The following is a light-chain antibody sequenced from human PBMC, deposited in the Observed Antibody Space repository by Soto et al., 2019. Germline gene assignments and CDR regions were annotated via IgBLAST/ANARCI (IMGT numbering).Light chain of an antibody. J-gene: IGKJ2*01. V-gene: IGKV3-15*01. CDR3: HQGHNWPLT. CDR2: SAS. CDR1: QSISTE. Sequence: EIAMTQSPATLSVSPGERATLSCRASQSISTELAWYQQIPGQPPRLLIYSASTRATGVPARFTGSGSGSEFTLTISWLQSEDFAIYYCHQGHNWPLTFGQGTRLEI.